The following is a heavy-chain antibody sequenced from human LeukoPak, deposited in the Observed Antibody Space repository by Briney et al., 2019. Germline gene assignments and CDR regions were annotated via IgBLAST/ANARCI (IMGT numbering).Heavy chain of an antibody. CDR3: ARDGLEPYAMDV. CDR1: GFTVSSNY. Sequence: GGSLRLSCAASGFTVSSNYMSWVRQAPGKGLEWGSVIYSGGSTYYADSVKGRFTISRHNSKTTLYLQMNSLRAEDTAVYYCARDGLEPYAMDVWGQGTTVTVSS. J-gene: IGHJ6*02. V-gene: IGHV3-53*04. D-gene: IGHD2-2*01. CDR2: IYSGGST.